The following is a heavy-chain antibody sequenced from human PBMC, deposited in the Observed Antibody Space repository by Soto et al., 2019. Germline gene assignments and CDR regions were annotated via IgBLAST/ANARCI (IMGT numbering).Heavy chain of an antibody. CDR3: ARRRYGDY. V-gene: IGHV1-18*01. D-gene: IGHD1-1*01. CDR2: ISAHDGNT. J-gene: IGHJ4*02. CDR1: GYTFTSYG. Sequence: QVHLVQSGAEVKKPGASVKVSCKASGYTFTSYGITWVRQAPGQGLEWKGWISAHDGNTDYAQKLQGRVIVTRDTSTSTAYMELRRLISDDTAVDYCARRRYGDYWGQGALVTVSS.